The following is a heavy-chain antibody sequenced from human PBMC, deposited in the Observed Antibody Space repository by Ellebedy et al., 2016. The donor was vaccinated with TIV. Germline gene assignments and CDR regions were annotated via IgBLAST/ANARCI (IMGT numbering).Heavy chain of an antibody. CDR1: GGTFTSYA. Sequence: AASVKVSCKASGGTFTSYAISWVRQAPGQGLEWMVGIIPLFGTATYAQKFQGRVTMTTDSSTRTSYMELSSLTSDDTAIYYCARHLESRWLIHGGDYWGQGSLVTVSS. V-gene: IGHV1-69*05. J-gene: IGHJ4*02. D-gene: IGHD3-16*01. CDR2: IIPLFGTA. CDR3: ARHLESRWLIHGGDY.